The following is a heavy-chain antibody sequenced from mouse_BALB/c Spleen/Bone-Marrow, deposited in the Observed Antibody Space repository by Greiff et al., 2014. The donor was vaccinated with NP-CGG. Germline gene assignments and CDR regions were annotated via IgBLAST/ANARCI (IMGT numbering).Heavy chain of an antibody. CDR2: IHYSGST. Sequence: EVQLQQSGPDLVKPSQSLSLTCTVTGYSITSDYSWHWIRQFPGNKLEWMGYIHYSGSTNYNPSLKSRISITRDTSKNQFFLQLNSVTTEDTATYYCARIYYGSSYDYWGQGTTLTVSS. D-gene: IGHD1-1*01. CDR1: GYSITSDYS. J-gene: IGHJ2*01. CDR3: ARIYYGSSYDY. V-gene: IGHV3-1*02.